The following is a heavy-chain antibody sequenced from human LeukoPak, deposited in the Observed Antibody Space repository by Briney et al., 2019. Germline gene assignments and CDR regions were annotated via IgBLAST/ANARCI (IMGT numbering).Heavy chain of an antibody. CDR3: ARDHGIDYFDY. Sequence: SETLSLTCTVSGGSISSYYWSWIRQPPGKGLEWIGYIYYSGSTNYNPSLKSRVTISVDTSKNQFSLKLSSVTAADTAVYYCARDHGIDYFDYWGQGTLVTVSS. V-gene: IGHV4-59*01. CDR2: IYYSGST. J-gene: IGHJ4*02. D-gene: IGHD2-15*01. CDR1: GGSISSYY.